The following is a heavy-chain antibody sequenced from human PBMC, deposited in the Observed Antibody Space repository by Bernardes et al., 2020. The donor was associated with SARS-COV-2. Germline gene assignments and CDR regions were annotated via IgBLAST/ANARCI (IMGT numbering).Heavy chain of an antibody. CDR1: GYTFTGYY. D-gene: IGHD6-13*01. CDR3: ARDATTGIAAAFDY. V-gene: IGHV1-2*02. Sequence: ASLKVSCKASGYTFTGYYMHWVRQAPGQGLEWMGWITPTSGGTTYAQKFQGRVTMTRDTSISTAYMELSRLRSDDTAVYYCARDATTGIAAAFDYWGQGTLVTVSS. CDR2: ITPTSGGT. J-gene: IGHJ4*02.